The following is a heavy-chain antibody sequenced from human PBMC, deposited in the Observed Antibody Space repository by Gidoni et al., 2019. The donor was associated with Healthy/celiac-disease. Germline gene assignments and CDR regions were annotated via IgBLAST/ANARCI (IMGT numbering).Heavy chain of an antibody. J-gene: IGHJ4*02. CDR3: ARRGMGPWI. Sequence: EVQLVQSGAEVKKPGDSLRISCQGSGYRFTSYWISWVRQMPGKGLEWMGWLDPSDSYTNDSPSVQGHVTISADKSISTAYLQWSSLKASDTAMYYCARRGMGPWIWGQGTLVTVSS. V-gene: IGHV5-10-1*01. D-gene: IGHD2-2*03. CDR2: LDPSDSYT. CDR1: GYRFTSYW.